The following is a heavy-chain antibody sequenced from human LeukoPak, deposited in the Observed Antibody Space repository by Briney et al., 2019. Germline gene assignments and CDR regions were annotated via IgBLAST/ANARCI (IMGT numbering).Heavy chain of an antibody. CDR3: AGGIVGVHAY. D-gene: IGHD1-26*01. Sequence: KPSETLSLTCAVYGGSFSGYYWSWIRQPPGKGLEWIGEINHSGSTNYNPSLKSRVTISVDTSKNQFSLKLSSVTAADTAVYYCAGGIVGVHAYWGQGTLVTVSS. CDR1: GGSFSGYY. CDR2: INHSGST. J-gene: IGHJ4*02. V-gene: IGHV4-34*01.